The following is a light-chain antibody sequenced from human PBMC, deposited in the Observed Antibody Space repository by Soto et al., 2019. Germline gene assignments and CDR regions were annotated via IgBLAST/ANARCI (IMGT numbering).Light chain of an antibody. CDR1: QDISTW. CDR3: QQGSRFPFT. V-gene: IGKV1-12*01. Sequence: DIQMTQSPSSLSASVGDRVTITCQASQDISTWLTWYQQTPGKAPNLLIYGASTLQRGVPSRFSGSGAGTEFTLTISSLQPEDFAIYFCQQGSRFPFTFGPGTKVDIK. CDR2: GAS. J-gene: IGKJ3*01.